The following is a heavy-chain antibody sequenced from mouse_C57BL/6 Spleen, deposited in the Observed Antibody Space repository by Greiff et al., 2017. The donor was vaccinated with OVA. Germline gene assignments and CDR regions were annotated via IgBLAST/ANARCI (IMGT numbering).Heavy chain of an antibody. J-gene: IGHJ2*01. CDR3: ASTGTRGYFDY. D-gene: IGHD4-1*02. Sequence: VVKPGASVKMSCKASGYTFTDYNMHWVKQSHGKSLEWIGYINPNNGGTSYNQKFKGKATLTVNKSSSTAYMELRSLTSEDSAVYYCASTGTRGYFDYWGQGTTLTVSS. CDR1: GYTFTDYN. V-gene: IGHV1-22*01. CDR2: INPNNGGT.